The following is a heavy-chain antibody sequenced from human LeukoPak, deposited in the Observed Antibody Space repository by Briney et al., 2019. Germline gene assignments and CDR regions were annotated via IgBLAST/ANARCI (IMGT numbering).Heavy chain of an antibody. CDR3: ARDLSSMVRGVINWFDP. CDR1: GYTFTSYY. Sequence: ASVKVSCKASGYTFTSYYMHWVRQAPGQGLEWMGIINPNSGGTNYAQKFQGRVTMTRDTSISTAYMELSRLRSDDTAVYYCARDLSSMVRGVINWFDPWGQGTLVTVSS. D-gene: IGHD3-10*01. V-gene: IGHV1-2*02. CDR2: INPNSGGT. J-gene: IGHJ5*02.